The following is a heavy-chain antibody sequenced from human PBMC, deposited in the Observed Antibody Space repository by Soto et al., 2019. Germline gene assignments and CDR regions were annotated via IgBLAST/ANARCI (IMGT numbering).Heavy chain of an antibody. V-gene: IGHV1-69*08. J-gene: IGHJ3*02. Sequence: QVQLVQSGAEVKKPGSSVKVSCKTSGGTFSSDTFSWVRQAPGQGLEWVGRVIPILGMANNAQNFEGRVTFTADKYTNTAYMELTTLRSEDTAIYYCAREASYDAFDIWGQGTLVTVSS. CDR3: AREASYDAFDI. CDR2: VIPILGMA. CDR1: GGTFSSDT.